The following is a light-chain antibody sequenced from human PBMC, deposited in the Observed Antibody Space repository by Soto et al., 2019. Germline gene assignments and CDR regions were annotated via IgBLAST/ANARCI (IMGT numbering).Light chain of an antibody. J-gene: IGLJ1*01. Sequence: QSALTQPASVSGSPGQSITISCTGTISDIGGYEYVSWYHQHPGKAPRLMIYEVTYRPSGVSNRFSGSKSGSTASLTISGLQAEDEAAYYCSSYTDSSTLGLYVFGTGTKVT. CDR3: SSYTDSSTLGLYV. CDR1: ISDIGGYEY. CDR2: EVT. V-gene: IGLV2-14*01.